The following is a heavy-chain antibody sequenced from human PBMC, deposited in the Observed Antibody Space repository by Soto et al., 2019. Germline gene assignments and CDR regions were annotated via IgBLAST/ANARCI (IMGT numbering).Heavy chain of an antibody. CDR3: ARDPALVVAGNYGMDV. CDR1: GFTFSSYA. CDR2: ISYDGSNK. Sequence: QVQLVESGGGVVRPGRSLSLSCAASGFTFSSYAMHWVRQPPGKGLEWVAVISYDGSNKYYADSVKGRFTISRDNSKNTLYLQMNSLRAEDAAVYYCARDPALVVAGNYGMDVWGQGTTVTVSS. V-gene: IGHV3-30-3*01. J-gene: IGHJ6*02. D-gene: IGHD2-15*01.